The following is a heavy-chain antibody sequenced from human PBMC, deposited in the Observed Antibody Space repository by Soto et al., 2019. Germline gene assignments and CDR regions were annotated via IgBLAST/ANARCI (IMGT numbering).Heavy chain of an antibody. CDR2: INPSGGST. J-gene: IGHJ6*02. V-gene: IGHV1-46*01. D-gene: IGHD3-3*01. CDR1: GSTFTSYY. CDR3: ASPPSGYLEGGLGYYGMDV. Sequence: ASVKVSCKASGSTFTSYYMHWVRQAPGQGLDWMGIINPSGGSTSYAQKFQGRVAMTRDTSTSTVYMELSSLRSEDTAVYYCASPPSGYLEGGLGYYGMDVWGQGTKVTVSS.